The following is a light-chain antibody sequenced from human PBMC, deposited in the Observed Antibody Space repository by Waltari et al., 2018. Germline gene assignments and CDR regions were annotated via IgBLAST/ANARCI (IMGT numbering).Light chain of an antibody. Sequence: AIRMTQSPSSFSASTGDRVTITCRASQGISSSLAWYQQKPGNAPKLLIYAASTLQSGVPSRFSGSGSGTDFTLTISCLQSEDFATYYCQQYYSYPTFGQGTRLEIK. V-gene: IGKV1-8*01. J-gene: IGKJ5*01. CDR3: QQYYSYPT. CDR2: AAS. CDR1: QGISSS.